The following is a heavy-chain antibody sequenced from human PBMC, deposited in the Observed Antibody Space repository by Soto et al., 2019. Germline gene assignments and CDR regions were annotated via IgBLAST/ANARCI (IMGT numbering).Heavy chain of an antibody. CDR2: IYDSGTT. V-gene: IGHV4-31*03. J-gene: IGHJ4*02. CDR3: ARGEVRTTFRH. Sequence: QVQLQESGPGLVRPSQTLSLTCTVSGVSISSGGYYWSWIRQHPGKGLEWIGYIYDSGTTYYNTSLKCRLTISGDTSKNQLSLKLTSVTAADTAVYYCARGEVRTTFRHWGQGTLVSVSS. CDR1: GVSISSGGYY. D-gene: IGHD3-10*01.